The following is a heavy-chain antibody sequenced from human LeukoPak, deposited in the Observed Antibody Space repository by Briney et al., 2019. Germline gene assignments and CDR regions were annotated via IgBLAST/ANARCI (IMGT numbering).Heavy chain of an antibody. CDR3: ARFRYGSGSYYIWRYFDY. CDR1: GFTFSDYS. Sequence: GGSLRLSCAASGFTFSDYSMTWVRRAPGKGLEWVSYISLSSSSIYYADSVKGRFTISRDNARNSLFLQMNALRAEDTAVYYCARFRYGSGSYYIWRYFDYWGQGTLVTVSS. D-gene: IGHD3-10*01. V-gene: IGHV3-48*01. CDR2: ISLSSSSI. J-gene: IGHJ4*02.